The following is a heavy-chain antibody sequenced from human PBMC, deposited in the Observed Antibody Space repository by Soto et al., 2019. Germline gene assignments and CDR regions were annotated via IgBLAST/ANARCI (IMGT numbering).Heavy chain of an antibody. CDR2: IIPIFGTA. J-gene: IGHJ4*02. CDR1: GGTFSSYA. V-gene: IGHV1-69*13. CDR3: AREQTASSGWPCFDY. Sequence: GASVKVSCKASGGTFSSYAISWVRQAPGQGLEWMGGIIPIFGTANYAQKFQGRVTITADESTSTAYMELSSLRSEDTAVYYCAREQTASSGWPCFDYWGQGTLVTVSS. D-gene: IGHD6-19*01.